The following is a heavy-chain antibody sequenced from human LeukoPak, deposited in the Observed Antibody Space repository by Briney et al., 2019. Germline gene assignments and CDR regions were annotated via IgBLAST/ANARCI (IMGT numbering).Heavy chain of an antibody. CDR3: ARIPSGRRDFDY. J-gene: IGHJ4*02. CDR2: IKQDGSEK. CDR1: GFTFSTYW. V-gene: IGHV3-7*01. Sequence: PGGSLRLSCAASGFTFSTYWMTWVRQAPGKGLEWVANIKQDGSEKYYVDSVKGRFTISRDNAKNSLYLQMNSVRAEDTAVYYCARIPSGRRDFDYWGQGTLVTVSS. D-gene: IGHD2-2*02.